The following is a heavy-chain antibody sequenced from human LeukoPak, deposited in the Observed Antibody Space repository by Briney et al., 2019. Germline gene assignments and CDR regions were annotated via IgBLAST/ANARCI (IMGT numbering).Heavy chain of an antibody. CDR3: ARDQEGFDY. CDR1: GYTFTSNY. Sequence: ASVKVSCKASGYTFTSNYVHWVRQAPGQGLEWMGMIYPRDGSTSYAQKFQGRVTVTRDTSTSTVHMELSGLRSEDTAVYYCARDQEGFDYWGQGTLITVSS. CDR2: IYPRDGST. V-gene: IGHV1-46*01. J-gene: IGHJ4*02.